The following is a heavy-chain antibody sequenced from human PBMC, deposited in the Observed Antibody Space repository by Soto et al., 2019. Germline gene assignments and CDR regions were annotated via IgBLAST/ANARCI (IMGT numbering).Heavy chain of an antibody. D-gene: IGHD4-17*01. J-gene: IGHJ4*02. Sequence: GGSLGLSCAASGFTFSDYYMSWIRQAPGKGLEWVSYISSSSSYTNYADSVKGRFTISRDNAKNSLYLQMNSLRAEDTAVYYCARDGSDYGGNPTPFDYWGQGTLVTVSS. CDR3: ARDGSDYGGNPTPFDY. CDR2: ISSSSSYT. CDR1: GFTFSDYY. V-gene: IGHV3-11*06.